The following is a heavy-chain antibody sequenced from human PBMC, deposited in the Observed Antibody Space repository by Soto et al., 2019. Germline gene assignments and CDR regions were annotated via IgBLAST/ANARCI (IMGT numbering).Heavy chain of an antibody. CDR3: ARTHSSGWYALDY. J-gene: IGHJ4*02. D-gene: IGHD6-19*01. Sequence: QVQLQESGPGLVKPSQTLSLTCTVSGGSISSGGYYWSWIRHHPGKGLEWIGYIYYSGSTYYNPSLKSRVTISVDTSKNQFSLKLSSVTAADTAVYYCARTHSSGWYALDYWGQGTLVTVSS. CDR2: IYYSGST. V-gene: IGHV4-31*03. CDR1: GGSISSGGYY.